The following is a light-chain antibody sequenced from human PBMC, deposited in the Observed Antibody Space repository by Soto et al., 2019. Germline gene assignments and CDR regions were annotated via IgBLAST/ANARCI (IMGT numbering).Light chain of an antibody. Sequence: QAVVTQSPSASASLGASVKLTCTLSSGYSTNAIAWHQQQSEKGPRFLMKINYDGTHRKGDGFFDRFSGSSSGAERHLSISSLQSEDEADYYCQSLGTGIQVFGGGTKVTVL. CDR1: SGYSTNA. CDR2: INYDGTH. CDR3: QSLGTGIQV. V-gene: IGLV4-69*01. J-gene: IGLJ3*02.